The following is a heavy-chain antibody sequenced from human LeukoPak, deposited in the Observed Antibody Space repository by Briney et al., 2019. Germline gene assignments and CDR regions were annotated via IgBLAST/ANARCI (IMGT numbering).Heavy chain of an antibody. V-gene: IGHV3-23*01. D-gene: IGHD2-8*02. CDR1: GFTFSSYA. CDR2: ISGNGRST. CDR3: AKEYYVLLVYALGGSFDY. Sequence: GGSLRLSCAASGFTFSSYAMSWVRQAPGKGLEWVSTISGNGRSTYYGDSVKGRFTISRDNSKKTLSLQTNSLRAEDTAVYYCAKEYYVLLVYALGGSFDYWGRGALVTVSS. J-gene: IGHJ4*02.